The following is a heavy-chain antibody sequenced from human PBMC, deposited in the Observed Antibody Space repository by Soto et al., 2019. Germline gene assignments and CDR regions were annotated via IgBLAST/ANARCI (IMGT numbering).Heavy chain of an antibody. J-gene: IGHJ4*02. CDR2: ISAYNGNT. CDR3: ARGALDQGIAAAATGRY. D-gene: IGHD6-13*01. V-gene: IGHV1-18*01. Sequence: GASVKVSCKASGYTFTSYGISWVRQAPGQGLERMGWISAYNGNTNYAQKLQGRVTMTTDTSTSTAYMELRSLRSDDTAVYYCARGALDQGIAAAATGRYWGQGTLVTVSS. CDR1: GYTFTSYG.